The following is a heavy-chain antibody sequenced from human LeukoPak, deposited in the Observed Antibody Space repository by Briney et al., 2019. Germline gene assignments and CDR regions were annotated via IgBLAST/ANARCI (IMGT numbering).Heavy chain of an antibody. CDR2: ISGSGGSR. D-gene: IGHD6-19*01. J-gene: IGHJ4*02. Sequence: GSLRLSCAASGFTFSNYAVSWVRQASGKGLEWVSGISGSGGSRDYADSVKGRFTISRDNSKNALYLQMSSLRAEDTAVYYCAKEDGKVAGSLRYSDYWGQGTLVTVSS. V-gene: IGHV3-23*01. CDR3: AKEDGKVAGSLRYSDY. CDR1: GFTFSNYA.